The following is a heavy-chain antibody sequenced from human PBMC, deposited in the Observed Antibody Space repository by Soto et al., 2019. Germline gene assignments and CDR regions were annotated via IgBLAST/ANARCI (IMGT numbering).Heavy chain of an antibody. CDR2: ARNRAGSYTT. J-gene: IGHJ4*02. CDR3: SNSPVGKIGSG. Sequence: EVQLVESGGGLAQPGGSLRLSCVGSGFSFSDHHMDWVRQAPGKGLEWVGRARNRAGSYTTEYAASVKGRFTISRDDSQNSLYVPMNSLKTEDTAVYYCSNSPVGKIGSGWGQGTLVTVSS. CDR1: GFSFSDHH. D-gene: IGHD6-13*01. V-gene: IGHV3-72*01.